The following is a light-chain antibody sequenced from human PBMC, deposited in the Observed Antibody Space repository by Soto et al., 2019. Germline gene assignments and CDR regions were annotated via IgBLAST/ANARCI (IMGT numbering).Light chain of an antibody. J-gene: IGLJ1*01. V-gene: IGLV2-8*01. CDR2: EVS. Sequence: QSALTQPPSASGSPGQSVTISCTGTSSDVGDYTYVSWYQQHPGKAPKLMISEVSKRPSGVPDRFSGSKSGNTASLTVSGLQFEDEADSYSSSSAVSHNVGFVFGTGTKLTVL. CDR1: SSDVGDYTY. CDR3: SSSAVSHNVGFV.